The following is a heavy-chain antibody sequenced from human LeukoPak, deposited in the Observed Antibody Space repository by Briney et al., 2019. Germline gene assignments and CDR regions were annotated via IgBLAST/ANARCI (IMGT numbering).Heavy chain of an antibody. CDR2: INHSGST. J-gene: IGHJ4*02. CDR1: GGSISSYY. Sequence: KPSETLSLTCTVSGGSISSYYWSWIRQPPGKGLGWIGEINHSGSTNYNPSLKSRVTISVDTSKNQFSLKLSSVTAADTAVYYCARGGRIAAAGTGYFDYWGQGTLVTVSS. CDR3: ARGGRIAAAGTGYFDY. V-gene: IGHV4-34*01. D-gene: IGHD6-13*01.